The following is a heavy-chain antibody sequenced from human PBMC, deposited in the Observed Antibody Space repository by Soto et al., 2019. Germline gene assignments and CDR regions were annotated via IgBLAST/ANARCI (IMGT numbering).Heavy chain of an antibody. CDR2: INHSGST. J-gene: IGHJ5*02. Sequence: SETLSLTCAVYGGSFSGYYWSWIRQPPGKGLEWIGEINHSGSTNYNPSLKSRVTISVDTSKNQFSLKLSSVTAADTAVYYCARGPRTIVWNARALGWFDPWGQGTLVTVSS. D-gene: IGHD1-1*01. V-gene: IGHV4-34*01. CDR1: GGSFSGYY. CDR3: ARGPRTIVWNARALGWFDP.